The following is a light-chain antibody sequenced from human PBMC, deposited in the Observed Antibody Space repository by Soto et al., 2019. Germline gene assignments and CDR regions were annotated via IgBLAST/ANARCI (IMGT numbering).Light chain of an antibody. J-gene: IGKJ1*01. CDR3: QQYDSYPQT. CDR1: QSIYEK. CDR2: GAS. Sequence: EIVLTQSPATLSVSPGERVTLFCRASQSIYEKLAWYQQKPGQTPRLVIYGASSRATGIPDRFSGSGSGTEFTLTISSLQPDDFATYYCQQYDSYPQTFGQGTRWIS. V-gene: IGKV3D-15*01.